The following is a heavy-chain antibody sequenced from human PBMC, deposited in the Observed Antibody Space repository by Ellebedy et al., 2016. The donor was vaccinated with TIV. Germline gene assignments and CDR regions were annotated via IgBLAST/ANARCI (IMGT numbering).Heavy chain of an antibody. CDR1: GGSITNFY. Sequence: MPSETLSLTCTVSGGSITNFYWSWIRQPPGRGLEWIGYIYYTGSTNYNPSLESRVTISLDTSKNQFSLKLSSVTAADTATYYCASVSGTSINWYPDDWGQGTLVTVSS. V-gene: IGHV4-59*08. CDR3: ASVSGTSINWYPDD. D-gene: IGHD6-13*01. J-gene: IGHJ4*02. CDR2: IYYTGST.